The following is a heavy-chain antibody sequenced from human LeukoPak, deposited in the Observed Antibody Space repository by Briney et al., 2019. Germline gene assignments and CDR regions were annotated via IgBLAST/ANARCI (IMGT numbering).Heavy chain of an antibody. J-gene: IGHJ4*02. CDR3: ATSPLNYDFWSGYYTDY. D-gene: IGHD3-3*01. V-gene: IGHV3-23*01. Sequence: GGAPQPPFSAPGFTPSTLALTWGRPGPGKGGGGVPAFLGSGGSTYYADSVKGRFTISRDNSKNTLYLQMNSLRAEDTAVYYCATSPLNYDFWSGYYTDYWGQGTLVTVSS. CDR2: FLGSGGST. CDR1: GFTPSTLA.